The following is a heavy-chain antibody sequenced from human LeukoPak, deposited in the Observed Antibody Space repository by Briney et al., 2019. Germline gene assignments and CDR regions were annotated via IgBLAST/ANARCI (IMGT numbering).Heavy chain of an antibody. D-gene: IGHD3-22*01. J-gene: IGHJ4*02. CDR1: GFAFTSYW. Sequence: GGSLRLSCAASGFAFTSYWMNWVRQAPGKGLEWVANINQDGSGKYYVNSVKGRFTISRDNAENSLSLQMNSLRAEDTAVYYCAKDKSYDSSGYWAYWGQGTLVTVSS. CDR3: AKDKSYDSSGYWAY. CDR2: INQDGSGK. V-gene: IGHV3-7*03.